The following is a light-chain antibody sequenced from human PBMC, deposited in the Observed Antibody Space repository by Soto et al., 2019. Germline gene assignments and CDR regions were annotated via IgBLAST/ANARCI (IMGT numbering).Light chain of an antibody. CDR1: HSVGTY. J-gene: IGKJ4*01. CDR2: GAS. Sequence: EIVLTHSTGTRSLAPGERSTRSCMASHSVGTYLAWYQQKPGQAPRLLIYGASSRATGIPDRFSGSGSGTDFTLTISRLEPEDFAVYYCQQYVSIPLTFGGGTKVDIK. V-gene: IGKV3-20*01. CDR3: QQYVSIPLT.